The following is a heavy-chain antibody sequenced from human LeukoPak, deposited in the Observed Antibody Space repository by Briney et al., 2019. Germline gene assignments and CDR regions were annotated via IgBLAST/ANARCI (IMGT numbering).Heavy chain of an antibody. Sequence: GGSLRLSCAASGFTFSTYSMNWVRQAPGKGLEWVSSISRSSTNIYYADSVKGRFTISRDNAKNSLYLQMKRLRAEDTAVYYCARDIPDYWGQGTQVTVSS. J-gene: IGHJ4*02. CDR2: ISRSSTNI. V-gene: IGHV3-21*01. CDR1: GFTFSTYS. CDR3: ARDIPDY.